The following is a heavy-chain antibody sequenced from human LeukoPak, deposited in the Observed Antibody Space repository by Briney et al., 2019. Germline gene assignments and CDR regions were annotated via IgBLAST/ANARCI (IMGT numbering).Heavy chain of an antibody. Sequence: GRSLRPSCAASGFTFTSYSMNWVSQAPGKGLEWVSSISSSSSYIYYADSVKGRFTISRDNAKSSLYLQMNSLRAEDTAVYYCARMVVPAAHVDYWGQRTLVTVSS. CDR3: ARMVVPAAHVDY. CDR1: GFTFTSYS. D-gene: IGHD2-2*01. CDR2: ISSSSSYI. V-gene: IGHV3-21*01. J-gene: IGHJ4*02.